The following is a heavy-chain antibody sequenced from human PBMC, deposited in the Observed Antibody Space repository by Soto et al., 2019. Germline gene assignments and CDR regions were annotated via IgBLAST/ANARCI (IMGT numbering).Heavy chain of an antibody. CDR3: TTSPKPDYYDSSDYYFDY. Sequence: GGALRLSCAASGFTFSNAWMNWVRPAPGKGLGWVGRIKSKTDGGTTDYAAPVKGRFTISRDDSKNTLYLQMNSLKTEDTAVYYCTTSPKPDYYDSSDYYFDYWGQGTLVTVSS. J-gene: IGHJ4*02. V-gene: IGHV3-15*07. CDR1: GFTFSNAW. D-gene: IGHD3-22*01. CDR2: IKSKTDGGTT.